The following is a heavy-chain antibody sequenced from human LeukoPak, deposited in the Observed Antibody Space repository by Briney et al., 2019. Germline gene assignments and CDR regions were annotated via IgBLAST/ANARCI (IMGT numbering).Heavy chain of an antibody. CDR3: AREVPYDSSGYHQWYSDY. Sequence: SVKVSCKASGGTFSSYAISWVRQAPGQGLEWMGGIIPIFGTANYAQKFQGRVTITADESTSTAYMELSSLRSEDTAVYYCAREVPYDSSGYHQWYSDYWGQGTLVTVSS. CDR2: IIPIFGTA. CDR1: GGTFSSYA. V-gene: IGHV1-69*13. J-gene: IGHJ4*02. D-gene: IGHD3-22*01.